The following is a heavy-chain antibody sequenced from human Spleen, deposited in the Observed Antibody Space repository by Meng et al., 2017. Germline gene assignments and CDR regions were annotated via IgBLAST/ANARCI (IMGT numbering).Heavy chain of an antibody. CDR2: INHGGST. V-gene: IGHV4-34*01. CDR1: GESLSGYY. Sequence: HAHIPQWGPGFLKPSETLSRPRAVYGESLSGYYWSWIRQPPGKGLEWIGEINHGGSTNYNPSLKSRVTISVDTSKNHFSLNLTSVTAADSAVYYCARGPTTMAHDFDYWGQGTLVTVSS. D-gene: IGHD4-11*01. CDR3: ARGPTTMAHDFDY. J-gene: IGHJ4*02.